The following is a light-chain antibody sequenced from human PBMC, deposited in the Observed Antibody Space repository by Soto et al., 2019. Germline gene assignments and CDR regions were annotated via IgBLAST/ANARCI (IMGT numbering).Light chain of an antibody. CDR2: LGS. CDR1: QSLLHSNGYNY. V-gene: IGKV2-28*01. CDR3: MQALHTPLT. J-gene: IGKJ4*01. Sequence: DIVMTQSPLSLPVTPGEPASISCRSSQSLLHSNGYNYLDWYLQKPGQSPQLLIYLGSNRASGVPDRFSGSGSGTDITLKIRRVEAEDVGVYYCMQALHTPLTFGGGTKVEIK.